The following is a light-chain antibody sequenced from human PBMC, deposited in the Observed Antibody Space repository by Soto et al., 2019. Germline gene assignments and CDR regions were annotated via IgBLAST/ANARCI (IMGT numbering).Light chain of an antibody. CDR2: DVT. CDR1: SSDIGGYNY. V-gene: IGLV2-14*01. CDR3: SSYTSSPTLV. Sequence: QSALTQPASVSGSPGQSITISCTGASSDIGGYNYVSWYQQHPGKAPNLRIYDVTKWPAGVSYRFSGSKSGNTASLTISGRQPEDEADYYRSSYTSSPTLVFGGGTQLTVL. J-gene: IGLJ2*01.